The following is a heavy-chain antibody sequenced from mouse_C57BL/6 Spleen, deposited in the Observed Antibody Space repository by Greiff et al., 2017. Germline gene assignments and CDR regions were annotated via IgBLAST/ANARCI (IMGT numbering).Heavy chain of an antibody. Sequence: VQLKQSGPELVKPGASVKISCKASGYSFTGYYMNWVKQSPEKSLEWIGEINPSTGGTTYNQKFKAKATLTVDKSSSTAYMQLKSLTSEDSAVYYCARNGLGLGFAYWGQGTLVTVSA. CDR2: INPSTGGT. CDR1: GYSFTGYY. D-gene: IGHD1-2*01. J-gene: IGHJ3*01. CDR3: ARNGLGLGFAY. V-gene: IGHV1-42*01.